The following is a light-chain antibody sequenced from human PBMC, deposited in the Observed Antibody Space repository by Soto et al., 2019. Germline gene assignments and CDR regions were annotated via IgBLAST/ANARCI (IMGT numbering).Light chain of an antibody. CDR1: QGISSE. Sequence: EIVRTQSPATLSLSPGERASLSCRASQGISSELAWYQQKPGQPPRLLIYGASTRATGVPARFTGSVSGSDFNLTLSGLQSEDLAVYYCQQGHNCPLTFGHGTRLEI. V-gene: IGKV3-15*01. J-gene: IGKJ2*01. CDR2: GAS. CDR3: QQGHNCPLT.